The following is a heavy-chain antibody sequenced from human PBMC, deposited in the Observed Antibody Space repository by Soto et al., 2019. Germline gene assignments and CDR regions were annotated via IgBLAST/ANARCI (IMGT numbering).Heavy chain of an antibody. D-gene: IGHD3-22*01. CDR3: ARTEYYYDSSGYYYDYWFDP. Sequence: PSETLSLTCTVSGGSISSYYWSWIRQPPGKGLEWIGYIYYSGSTNYNPSLKSRVTISVDTSKNQFSLKLSSVTAADTAVYYCARTEYYYDSSGYYYDYWFDPWGQGTLVTVSS. V-gene: IGHV4-59*01. J-gene: IGHJ5*02. CDR2: IYYSGST. CDR1: GGSISSYY.